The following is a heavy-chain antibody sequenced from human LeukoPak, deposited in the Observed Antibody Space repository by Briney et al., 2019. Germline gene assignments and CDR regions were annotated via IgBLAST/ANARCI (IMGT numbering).Heavy chain of an antibody. CDR3: ARTMGGDYVGYYFDY. Sequence: PSETLSLTCTVSGGSIRNSPYYWGWIRQPPGKGLEWIGNIYYRGSTYYNPSLKSRVTMSVDTSKNHFSLKLSSVTAADTAVYYCARTMGGDYVGYYFDYWGQGTLVTVSS. D-gene: IGHD4-17*01. V-gene: IGHV4-39*07. J-gene: IGHJ4*02. CDR1: GGSIRNSPYY. CDR2: IYYRGST.